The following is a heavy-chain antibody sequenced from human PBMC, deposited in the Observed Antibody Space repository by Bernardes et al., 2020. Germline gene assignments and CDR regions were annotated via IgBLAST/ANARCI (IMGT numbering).Heavy chain of an antibody. V-gene: IGHV4-61*01. Sequence: SETLSLTCTVSGGSVSSGSYYWSWIRQSPGKGLEWIGYIHHSGRTNYSPSLKSRVTISVDTSKNQFSLKLTSVTAADTAVYYCARDGPFTIFGLPRSLDDWGQGTLVTVSS. CDR3: ARDGPFTIFGLPRSLDD. J-gene: IGHJ4*02. CDR2: IHHSGRT. D-gene: IGHD3-3*01. CDR1: GGSVSSGSYY.